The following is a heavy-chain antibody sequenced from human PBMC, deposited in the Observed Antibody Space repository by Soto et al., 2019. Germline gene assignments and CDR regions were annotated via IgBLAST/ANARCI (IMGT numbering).Heavy chain of an antibody. V-gene: IGHV3-33*01. D-gene: IGHD5-12*01. Sequence: QVQLVESGGGVVQPGRSLRLSCAASGFTFSDYGMHWVRQAPGKGLEYVAVIWYDGSNKYYAESVKSRFTISRDNSKNTLYLQMNSLRVEDTAVYYCARGPIVANLDYWGQGTLVTVSS. J-gene: IGHJ4*02. CDR3: ARGPIVANLDY. CDR2: IWYDGSNK. CDR1: GFTFSDYG.